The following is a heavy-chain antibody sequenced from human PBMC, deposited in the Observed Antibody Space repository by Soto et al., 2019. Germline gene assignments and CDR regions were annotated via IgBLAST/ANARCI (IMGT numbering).Heavy chain of an antibody. CDR1: GFTFSSYP. J-gene: IGHJ1*01. CDR3: ATYRWGATTVTSIN. V-gene: IGHV3-23*01. D-gene: IGHD4-4*01. CDR2: ISGTSDMT. Sequence: EVQLLESGGDLVEPGGSLRLSCVGSGFTFSSYPMNWVRQAPGKGLEWVSAISGTSDMTYYANSVTGRFTISRDNSKNTLYLQVSSLRVEDTAIYYCATYRWGATTVTSINWGRGTLVTVSS.